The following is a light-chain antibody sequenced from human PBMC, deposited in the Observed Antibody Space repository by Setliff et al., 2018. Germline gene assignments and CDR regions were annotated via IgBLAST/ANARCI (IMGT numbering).Light chain of an antibody. V-gene: IGLV2-14*01. Sequence: QSVLTQPASVSGSPGQSITISCTGTSSDVGYYNYVSWYQQHPGKAPKLMIYEVSNRPSGVSNRFPGSKSGNTASLTISGLRAEDEADYYCSSYTSSSTRVFGTGTKVTVL. CDR2: EVS. CDR3: SSYTSSSTRV. CDR1: SSDVGYYNY. J-gene: IGLJ1*01.